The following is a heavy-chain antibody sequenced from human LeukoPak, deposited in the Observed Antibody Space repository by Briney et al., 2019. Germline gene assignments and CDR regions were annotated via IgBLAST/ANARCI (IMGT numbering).Heavy chain of an antibody. CDR2: TRYDATKK. CDR3: ATESNGNYPVEHAFHI. V-gene: IGHV3-30*02. Sequence: PGESLRLSCAVSGFTFNIYGMHWVRQAPGKGLEWVAFTRYDATKKYYADSVKDRFTISRDDPKNTTYLQMNSLRAEDTAVYYCATESNGNYPVEHAFHIWGQGTMVTVSS. J-gene: IGHJ3*02. CDR1: GFTFNIYG. D-gene: IGHD1-7*01.